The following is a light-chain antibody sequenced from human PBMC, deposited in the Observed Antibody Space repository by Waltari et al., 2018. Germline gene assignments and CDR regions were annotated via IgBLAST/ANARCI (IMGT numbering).Light chain of an antibody. CDR2: RGS. V-gene: IGKV4-1*01. CDR3: QQYYSLPRT. J-gene: IGKJ1*01. CDR1: FHRSTKKTN. Sequence: FHRSTKKTNLALFQHKPGQPPKLLVSRGSARESGVPDRFSASGSGTEFTLTISSLQAEDVAIYYCQQYYSLPRTFGQGTKVEIK.